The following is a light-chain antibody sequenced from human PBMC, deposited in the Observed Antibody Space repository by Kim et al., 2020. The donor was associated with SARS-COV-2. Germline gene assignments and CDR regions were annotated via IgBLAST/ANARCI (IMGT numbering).Light chain of an antibody. Sequence: SASVGDRVTITCRASQSISSYPNWYQQRPGKPPDLLIYAASTLQNAVPSRFSGSGSGTDFTLTINSLQPEDFATYFCQQSYIVPHSFGQGTKLEIK. CDR3: QQSYIVPHS. J-gene: IGKJ2*01. V-gene: IGKV1-39*01. CDR1: QSISSY. CDR2: AAS.